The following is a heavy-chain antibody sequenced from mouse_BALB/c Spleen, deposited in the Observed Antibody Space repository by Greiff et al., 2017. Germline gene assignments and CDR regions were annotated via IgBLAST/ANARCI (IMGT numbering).Heavy chain of an antibody. Sequence: EVMLVESGGGLVQPKGSLKLSCAASGFTFNTYAMNWVRQAPGKGLEWVARIRSKSNNYATYYADSVKDRFTISRDDSQSMLYLQMNNLKTADTAMYYCVRRRYGNWPYYYAMDYWGQGTSVTVSS. CDR1: GFTFNTYA. D-gene: IGHD2-10*02. CDR2: IRSKSNNYAT. V-gene: IGHV10-1*02. CDR3: VRRRYGNWPYYYAMDY. J-gene: IGHJ4*01.